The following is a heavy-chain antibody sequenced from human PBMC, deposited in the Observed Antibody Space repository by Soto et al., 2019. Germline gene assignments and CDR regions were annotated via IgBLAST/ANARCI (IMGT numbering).Heavy chain of an antibody. CDR1: GCTFRSHG. CDR2: IWYDGSHQ. V-gene: IGHV3-33*01. CDR3: AREGYGGEAPFGC. Sequence: QVKLVESGGGVVQPGRSLRLSGAASGCTFRSHGMHWVRQAPGKVLEWVAVIWYDGSHQYYGDSVKGRFTISRDNSKNTLYLQMNRLRAEDTAISYSAREGYGGEAPFGCWGQGTLVTVSS. D-gene: IGHD2-21*01. J-gene: IGHJ4*02.